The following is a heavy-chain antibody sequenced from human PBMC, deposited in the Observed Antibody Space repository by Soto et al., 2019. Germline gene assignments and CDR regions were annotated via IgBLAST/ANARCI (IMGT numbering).Heavy chain of an antibody. CDR1: GFTFTSSA. J-gene: IGHJ3*02. D-gene: IGHD3-16*01. Sequence: PGASVKVSCRASGFTFTSSAVQWVRQARGQRLEWIGWIVVGSGNTNYAQKFQERVTITRDMSTSTAYMELSSLRSEDTAVYYCAATPVHYGSDAFDIWGQGTMVTVSS. CDR2: IVVGSGNT. V-gene: IGHV1-58*01. CDR3: AATPVHYGSDAFDI.